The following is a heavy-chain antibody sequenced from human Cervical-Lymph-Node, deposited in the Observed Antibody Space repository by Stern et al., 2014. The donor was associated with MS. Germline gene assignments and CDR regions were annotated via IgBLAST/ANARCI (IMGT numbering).Heavy chain of an antibody. D-gene: IGHD2/OR15-2a*01. CDR3: AKATFYGAALDY. Sequence: EVQLVESGGGLVQPGRSLRLSCAASGFTFEDYAMHWVRQAPGKGLEWVSSISWNSGSVGYADSVKGRFTISRDNAKNSLYLQMNGLRADDTALYYCAKATFYGAALDYWGQGTLVTVSS. J-gene: IGHJ4*02. CDR1: GFTFEDYA. V-gene: IGHV3-9*01. CDR2: ISWNSGSV.